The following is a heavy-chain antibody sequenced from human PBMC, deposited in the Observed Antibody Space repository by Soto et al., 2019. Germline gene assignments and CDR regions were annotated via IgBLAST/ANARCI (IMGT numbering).Heavy chain of an antibody. V-gene: IGHV3-74*01. D-gene: IGHD6-13*01. CDR1: GFTFSRYW. CDR2: INGDGSTT. Sequence: EVQFVESGGGLLQPGGSLRLSCAASGFTFSRYWMHWVRQAPGKGLVWVSRINGDGSTTNYADSVKGRFTISRDNAKNTLYLQMNSLRAEDTAVYYCARGMIGGGAAALDYWGRRTLVTVSS. CDR3: ARGMIGGGAAALDY. J-gene: IGHJ4*02.